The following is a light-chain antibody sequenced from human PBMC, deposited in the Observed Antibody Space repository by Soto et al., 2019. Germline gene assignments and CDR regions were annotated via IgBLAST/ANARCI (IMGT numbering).Light chain of an antibody. J-gene: IGKJ2*01. CDR2: DAS. Sequence: EIVLTQSPATLSLSPGERATLSCRASQSVTTYLVWYQQKPGQAPRLLIYDASNRATGIPARFSGSGSGTDFTLTISSLEPEDFAVYYCQQRSKSPRTFGQGTKLEIK. CDR1: QSVTTY. CDR3: QQRSKSPRT. V-gene: IGKV3-11*01.